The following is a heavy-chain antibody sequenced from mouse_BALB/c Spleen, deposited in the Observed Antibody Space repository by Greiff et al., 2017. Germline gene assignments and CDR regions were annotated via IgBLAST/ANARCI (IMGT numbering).Heavy chain of an antibody. V-gene: IGHV3-2*02. CDR1: GYSITSDYA. Sequence: EVKLVESGPGLVKPSQSLSLTCTVTGYSITSDYAWNWIRQFPGNKLEWMGYISYSGSTSYNPSLKSRISITRDTSKNQFFLQLNSVTTEDTATYYCARSGGSAWFAYWGQGTLVTVSA. CDR3: ARSGGSAWFAY. CDR2: ISYSGST. J-gene: IGHJ3*01. D-gene: IGHD3-1*01.